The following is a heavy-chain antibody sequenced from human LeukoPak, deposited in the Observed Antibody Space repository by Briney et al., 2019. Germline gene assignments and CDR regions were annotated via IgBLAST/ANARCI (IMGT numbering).Heavy chain of an antibody. V-gene: IGHV1-69*05. CDR3: ARGYYGSGSYYHHYYYYMDV. D-gene: IGHD3-10*01. J-gene: IGHJ6*03. CDR1: GGTFSSYA. Sequence: SMKVSCKASGGTFSSYAISWVRQAPGQGLEWMGGIIPIFGTANYAQKFQGRVTITTDESTSTAYMELSSLRSEDTAVYYCARGYYGSGSYYHHYYYYMDVWGKGTTVTVSS. CDR2: IIPIFGTA.